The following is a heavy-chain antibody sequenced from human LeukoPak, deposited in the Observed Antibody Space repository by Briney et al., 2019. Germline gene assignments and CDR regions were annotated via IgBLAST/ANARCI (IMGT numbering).Heavy chain of an antibody. Sequence: PSETLSFTCTVSGGSISSSSFYWGWIRQPPGKGLEWIGSIYYSGSTYYNPSLKSRVTISVDTSKNQFSLKLSSVTAADTAVYYCASDTTHDVVYYLDYWGQGTLVTVSS. CDR1: GGSISSSSFY. D-gene: IGHD2-8*02. V-gene: IGHV4-39*01. CDR2: IYYSGST. CDR3: ASDTTHDVVYYLDY. J-gene: IGHJ4*02.